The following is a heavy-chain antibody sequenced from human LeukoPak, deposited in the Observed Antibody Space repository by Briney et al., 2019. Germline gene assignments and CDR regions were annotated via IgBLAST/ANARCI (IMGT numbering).Heavy chain of an antibody. Sequence: ASVKVSCKASGYTFTGYYMHWVRQAPGQGLEWMGWINPNSGGTNYAQKFQGWVTMTRDTSISTAYMELSRLRSDDTAVYYCARGACSSTSSYSFYNWFDPWGQGTLVTVSS. CDR1: GYTFTGYY. V-gene: IGHV1-2*04. CDR2: INPNSGGT. D-gene: IGHD2-2*01. CDR3: ARGACSSTSSYSFYNWFDP. J-gene: IGHJ5*02.